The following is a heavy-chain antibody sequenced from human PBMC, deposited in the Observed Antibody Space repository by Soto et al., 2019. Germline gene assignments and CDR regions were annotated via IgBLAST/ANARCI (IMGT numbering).Heavy chain of an antibody. V-gene: IGHV2-26*01. Sequence: ESGPTLVNPTETLTLTCTVSGFSLSNARMGVSWIRQPPGKALEWLAHIFSNDEKSYSTSLKSRLTISKDTSKSQVVLTMTNMDPVDTATYYCARIRVVWPVDYYYYMDVWGKGTTVTVSS. CDR1: GFSLSNARMG. CDR3: ARIRVVWPVDYYYYMDV. J-gene: IGHJ6*03. D-gene: IGHD2-21*01. CDR2: IFSNDEK.